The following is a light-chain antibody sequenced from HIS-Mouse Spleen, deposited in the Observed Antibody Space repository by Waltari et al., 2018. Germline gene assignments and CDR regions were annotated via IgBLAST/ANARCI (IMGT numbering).Light chain of an antibody. CDR1: SSNIGSNY. Sequence: QSVLTQPPSASGTPVQRVTISCSGSSSNIGSNYVYWYQQLPGTAPKLLIYRNKQRPSGVPDRFSGSKSGTSAYLAISGLRSEDEADYYCAAWDDSLSGWVFGGGTKLTVL. CDR3: AAWDDSLSGWV. V-gene: IGLV1-47*01. J-gene: IGLJ3*02. CDR2: RNK.